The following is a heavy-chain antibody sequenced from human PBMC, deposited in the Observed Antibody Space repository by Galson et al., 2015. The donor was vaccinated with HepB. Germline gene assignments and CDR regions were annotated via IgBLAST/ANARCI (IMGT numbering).Heavy chain of an antibody. Sequence: HALVKPTQALTLPCTFSGFSLSTRGVSAGWIRQPPGKDLDWLALIYWDDDKRYSPSLESRLTITKATSRKQVVLTKTNMDPVDTATYYCAHGSYYYGLGTYPDYWGQGTLVTVSS. V-gene: IGHV2-5*02. J-gene: IGHJ4*02. CDR2: IYWDDDK. CDR3: AHGSYYYGLGTYPDY. D-gene: IGHD3-10*01. CDR1: GFSLSTRGVS.